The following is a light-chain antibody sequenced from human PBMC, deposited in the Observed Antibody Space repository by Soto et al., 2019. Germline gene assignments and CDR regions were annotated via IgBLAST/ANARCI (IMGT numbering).Light chain of an antibody. CDR2: GAS. CDR1: QSVSSSY. V-gene: IGKV3-20*01. J-gene: IGKJ4*01. Sequence: IVLTQSPGTLSLSPGERATLSCRASQSVSSSYLAWHQQKPGQASRLLIYGASSRATGIPDRFSGSGSGTNFTLTISRLEPEDFAVYYCQQYGSSRFTFGGGTKVDIK. CDR3: QQYGSSRFT.